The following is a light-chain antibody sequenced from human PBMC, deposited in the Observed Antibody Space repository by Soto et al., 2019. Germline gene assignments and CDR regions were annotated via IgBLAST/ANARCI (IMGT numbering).Light chain of an antibody. Sequence: QPVLTQPPSVSAAPVHKVTISCSGSSSNIGNNYVSWYQQLPGTAPKLLIYENNKRPSGIPDRFSGSKSGTSATLGITGLQTGDEADYYCGTWDSSLSAGVFGGGTKVTVL. J-gene: IGLJ2*01. CDR3: GTWDSSLSAGV. CDR1: SSNIGNNY. V-gene: IGLV1-51*02. CDR2: ENN.